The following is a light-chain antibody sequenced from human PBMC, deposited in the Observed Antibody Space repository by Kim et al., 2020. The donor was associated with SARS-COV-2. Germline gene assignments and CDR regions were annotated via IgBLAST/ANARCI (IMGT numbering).Light chain of an antibody. Sequence: LSPGERATLSCRASQSVISNYLAWYQQKPGQTPRLLIFSASSRAPGIPDRFSGSGSGTDFTLTISRLEPEDFAVYYCQQYGNSPRFRGGTKVDIK. CDR2: SAS. CDR3: QQYGNSPR. CDR1: QSVISNY. V-gene: IGKV3-20*01. J-gene: IGKJ4*01.